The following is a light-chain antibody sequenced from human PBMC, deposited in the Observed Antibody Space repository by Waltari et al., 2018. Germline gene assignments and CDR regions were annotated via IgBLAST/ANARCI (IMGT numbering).Light chain of an antibody. CDR3: QQYNNWRT. CDR2: GAS. J-gene: IGKJ2*01. Sequence: EILMTQSPPTLSVSPGERATLSCRASQSISRNLAWYQQKPGQAHRLLIYGASTRATGIPARFSGSGSGTEFTLTISSLQSEDFAVYYCQQYNNWRTFGQGTKLEIK. CDR1: QSISRN. V-gene: IGKV3-15*01.